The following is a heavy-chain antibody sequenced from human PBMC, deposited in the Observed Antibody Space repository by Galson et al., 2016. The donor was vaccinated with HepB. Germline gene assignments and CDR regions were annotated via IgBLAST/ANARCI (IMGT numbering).Heavy chain of an antibody. Sequence: SLRLSCAASGFTFSTYAMSWVRQAPGKGLEWVSSISGSGGATYYPDSVKGRFTITRDMSTGTAYVELSSLRSEDTALYYCAATQQLSGAFDIWGQGTMVTVSS. CDR2: ISGSGGAT. V-gene: IGHV3-23*01. CDR1: GFTFSTYA. D-gene: IGHD1-1*01. CDR3: AATQQLSGAFDI. J-gene: IGHJ3*02.